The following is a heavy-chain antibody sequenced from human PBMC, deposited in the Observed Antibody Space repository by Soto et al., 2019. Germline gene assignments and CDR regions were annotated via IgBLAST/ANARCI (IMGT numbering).Heavy chain of an antibody. CDR1: GYTVTSYY. V-gene: IGHV1-46*01. D-gene: IGHD1-26*01. J-gene: IGHJ6*02. CDR2: INPSGGST. Sequence: QVQLVQSGAEVKKPGASVKVSCKASGYTVTSYYMHWVRQAPAQGLDCMGIINPSGGSTSYPQKVQGRVTMTRDTSTSTVYLELSSLRSEDTAVYYCARDDGTGAYGMDVWGQGTTVTVSS. CDR3: ARDDGTGAYGMDV.